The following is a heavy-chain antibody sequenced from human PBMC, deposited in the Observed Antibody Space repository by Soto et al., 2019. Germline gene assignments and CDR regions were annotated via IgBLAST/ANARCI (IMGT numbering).Heavy chain of an antibody. J-gene: IGHJ5*02. CDR2: IIPIFGTA. Sequence: AASVKVSCKASGGTFSSYAISWVRQAPGQGLEWMGGIIPIFGTANYAQKFQGRVTITADESTSTAYMELSSLRSEDTAVYYCAIGIAAAGTFEWFDPWGQGTLVTVSS. D-gene: IGHD6-13*01. CDR1: GGTFSSYA. V-gene: IGHV1-69*13. CDR3: AIGIAAAGTFEWFDP.